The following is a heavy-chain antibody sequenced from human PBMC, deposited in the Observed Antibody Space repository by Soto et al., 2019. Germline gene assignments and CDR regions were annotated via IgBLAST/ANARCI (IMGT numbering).Heavy chain of an antibody. D-gene: IGHD5-12*01. CDR1: GYTFTSYA. J-gene: IGHJ4*02. V-gene: IGHV1-3*01. CDR2: INAGNGNT. Sequence: ASVKVSCKASGYTFTSYAMHWVRQAPGQRLEWMGWINAGNGNTKYSQKFQGRVTITRDTSASTAYMELSSLRSEDTAVYYCARAVAVATDFDYWGQGTLVTVSS. CDR3: ARAVAVATDFDY.